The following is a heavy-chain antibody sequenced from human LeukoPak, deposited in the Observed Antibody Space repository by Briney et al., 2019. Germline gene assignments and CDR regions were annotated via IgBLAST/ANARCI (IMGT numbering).Heavy chain of an antibody. Sequence: GASVKVSCKASGYTFTSYYMHWVRQAPGQGLEWMGIINPSGGSTSYAQKFQGRVTMTRDTSTSTVYMELSSLRSEDTAVYYCARDSTQGITIFGVVSPLDYWGQGTLATVSS. D-gene: IGHD3-3*01. J-gene: IGHJ4*02. CDR3: ARDSTQGITIFGVVSPLDY. CDR2: INPSGGST. V-gene: IGHV1-46*01. CDR1: GYTFTSYY.